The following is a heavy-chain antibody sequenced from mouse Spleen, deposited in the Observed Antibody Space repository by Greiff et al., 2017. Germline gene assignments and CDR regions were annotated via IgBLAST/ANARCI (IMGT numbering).Heavy chain of an antibody. CDR2: IYPGSGNT. Sequence: SGAELVRPGASVKLSCKASGYTFTDYYINWVKQRPGQGLEWIARIYPGSGNTYYNEKFKGKATLTAEKSSSTAYMQLSSLTSEDSAVYFCARWGGSYFDYWGQGTTLTVSS. CDR1: GYTFTDYY. CDR3: ARWGGSYFDY. V-gene: IGHV1-76*01. J-gene: IGHJ2*01.